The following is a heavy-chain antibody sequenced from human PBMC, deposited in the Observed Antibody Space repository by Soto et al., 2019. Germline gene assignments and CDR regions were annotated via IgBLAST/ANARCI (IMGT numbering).Heavy chain of an antibody. D-gene: IGHD2-15*01. CDR1: GGSISSYY. CDR3: ARSYCNSGNCYHDAFDI. CDR2: IYHTGST. J-gene: IGHJ3*02. V-gene: IGHV4-59*01. Sequence: SETLSLTCTVSGGSISSYYWSWIRQPPGKGLEWIGFIYHTGSTNYNPSLKSRVTISVDTSKNQFSLKLTSVTAADTAVYYCARSYCNSGNCYHDAFDIWGQGTMVTVSS.